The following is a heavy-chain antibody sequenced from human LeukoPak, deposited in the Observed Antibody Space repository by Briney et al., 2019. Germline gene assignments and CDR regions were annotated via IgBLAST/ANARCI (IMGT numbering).Heavy chain of an antibody. D-gene: IGHD4-17*01. CDR1: GHTFTKSW. Sequence: GESLKISCKGSGHTFTKSWIAWVRQAPGKGLEWVGRIRTKNNNLATTYSESVKGRFTISRDDSKNTASLQMNSLRAEDTATYFCASFDNDGDYYFNYWGRGTLVAVSS. CDR3: ASFDNDGDYYFNY. V-gene: IGHV3-73*01. J-gene: IGHJ4*02. CDR2: IRTKNNNLAT.